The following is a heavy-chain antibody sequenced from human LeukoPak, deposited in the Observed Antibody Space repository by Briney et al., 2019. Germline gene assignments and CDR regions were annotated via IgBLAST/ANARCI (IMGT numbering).Heavy chain of an antibody. V-gene: IGHV1-69*01. D-gene: IGHD4-23*01. CDR2: IIPIFGTA. CDR3: ARERAVVNRSYYYGMDV. J-gene: IGHJ6*02. CDR1: GGTFSSYA. Sequence: SVKVSCKASGGTFSSYAISWVRQAPGQGLEWMGGIIPIFGTANYAQKFQGRVTITADESTSTAYMELSSLRSEDTAVYYCARERAVVNRSYYYGMDVWGQGTTVTVSS.